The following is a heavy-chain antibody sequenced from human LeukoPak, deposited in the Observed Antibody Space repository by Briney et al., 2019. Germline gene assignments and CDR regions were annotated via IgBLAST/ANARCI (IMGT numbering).Heavy chain of an antibody. Sequence: GGSLRLSCAASGFTFSSYSMNWVRQAPGKGLEWVSSISSSSSYIYYADSVKGRFTISRDNSKNTLYLQMNNLRAEDTALYYCAKDIYGDYGGLDYWGQGTLVTVSS. D-gene: IGHD4-17*01. V-gene: IGHV3-21*04. CDR3: AKDIYGDYGGLDY. J-gene: IGHJ4*02. CDR1: GFTFSSYS. CDR2: ISSSSSYI.